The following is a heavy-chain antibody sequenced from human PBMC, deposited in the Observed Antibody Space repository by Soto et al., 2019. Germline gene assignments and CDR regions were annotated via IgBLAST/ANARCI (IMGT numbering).Heavy chain of an antibody. CDR1: GFSLSTGGMA. CDR2: IYWDDDR. Sequence: QITLKESGPTLVKPTQTLTLTCTFSGFSLSTGGMAVGWIRQPPGKALEWLALIYWDDDRRYRPSLKSRLTVTQDTSNNQVVLTMPNMDPVDTATYYCVHSRCGGACLGSYSSHYYYGVDVWGQGTTVTVSS. D-gene: IGHD2-21*02. CDR3: VHSRCGGACLGSYSSHYYYGVDV. V-gene: IGHV2-5*02. J-gene: IGHJ6*02.